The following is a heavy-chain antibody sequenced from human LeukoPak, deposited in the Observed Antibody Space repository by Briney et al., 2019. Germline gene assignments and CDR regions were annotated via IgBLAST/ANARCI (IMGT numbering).Heavy chain of an antibody. D-gene: IGHD6-13*01. J-gene: IGHJ4*02. CDR3: ARGSYRAAAGFWYYFDY. CDR2: INPNSGGT. CDR1: GYTFTGYY. V-gene: IGHV1-2*04. Sequence: ASVKVSCKASGYTFTGYYMHWVRQAPGQGLEWMGWINPNSGGTNYAQKFQGWVTMTRDTSISTAYMELSWLRSDDTAVYYCARGSYRAAAGFWYYFDYWGQGTLVTVSS.